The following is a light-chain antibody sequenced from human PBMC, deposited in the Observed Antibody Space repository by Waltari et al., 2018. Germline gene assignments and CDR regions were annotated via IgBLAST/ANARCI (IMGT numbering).Light chain of an antibody. CDR2: GAS. CDR1: KPIISNY. V-gene: IGKV3-20*01. J-gene: IGKJ1*01. Sequence: ETMLTQSQGTLSLAPGQRAPLSCMASKPIISNYLAWYQQKPGHAPRLLIYGASTRASGIPDRFTGRGSGTDFTLTINKLEPEDFAVYYCHQDVGSPWTFGQGTKVEIK. CDR3: HQDVGSPWT.